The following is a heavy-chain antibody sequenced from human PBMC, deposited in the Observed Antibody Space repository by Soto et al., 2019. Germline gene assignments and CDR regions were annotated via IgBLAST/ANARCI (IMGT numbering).Heavy chain of an antibody. CDR1: GFTFSNAW. J-gene: IGHJ4*01. D-gene: IGHD6-13*01. V-gene: IGHV3-15*07. CDR3: TIFSYSTIILVLFDY. CDR2: IKSKTDGGTT. Sequence: PGGSLRLSCAASGFTFSNAWINWVRQAPGKGLEWVGRIKSKTDGGTTDFAAPVKGRFAISRDDSKDMVYLQMNSLKTEDTGIYYCTIFSYSTIILVLFDYWAHGTLVPVSS.